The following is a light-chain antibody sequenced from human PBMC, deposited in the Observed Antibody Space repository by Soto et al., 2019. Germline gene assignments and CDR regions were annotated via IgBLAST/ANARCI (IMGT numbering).Light chain of an antibody. CDR1: QSVSRN. Sequence: EIVMTQSPATLSVSPGERATLSCRASQSVSRNLAWYQQRPGQAPRLLIYGASTSATAIPARFSGSGSGTEFTLPISSLQSDDFAVDYCQQYDNWPPSTFGQGTKVEIK. CDR3: QQYDNWPPST. J-gene: IGKJ1*01. CDR2: GAS. V-gene: IGKV3-15*01.